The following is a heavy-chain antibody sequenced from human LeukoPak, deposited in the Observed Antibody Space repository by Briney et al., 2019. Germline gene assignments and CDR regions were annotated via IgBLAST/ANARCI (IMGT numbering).Heavy chain of an antibody. CDR3: ARKLELWPFDY. CDR2: ISAYSGNT. J-gene: IGHJ4*02. CDR1: GYTFTNYG. Sequence: APVKVSCKASGYTFTNYGIFWVRRAPGQGLEWMGWISAYSGNTNYAQKLQGRVTMTTETSTSTAYMELESLRSDDTAVYYCARKLELWPFDYWGQGTLVTVSS. V-gene: IGHV1-18*01. D-gene: IGHD1-7*01.